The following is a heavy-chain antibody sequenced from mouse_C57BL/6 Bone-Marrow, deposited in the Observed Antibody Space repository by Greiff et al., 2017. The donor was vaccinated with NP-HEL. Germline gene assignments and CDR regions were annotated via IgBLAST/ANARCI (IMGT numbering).Heavy chain of an antibody. V-gene: IGHV1-80*01. J-gene: IGHJ1*03. Sequence: QVQLKESGAELVKPGASVKISCKASGYAFSSYWMNWVKQRPGKGLEWIGQIYPGDGDTNYNGKFKGKATLTADKSSSTAYMQLSSLTSEDSAVYFCARTGDSSAVDWYFDVWGTGTTVTVSS. D-gene: IGHD1-1*01. CDR3: ARTGDSSAVDWYFDV. CDR2: IYPGDGDT. CDR1: GYAFSSYW.